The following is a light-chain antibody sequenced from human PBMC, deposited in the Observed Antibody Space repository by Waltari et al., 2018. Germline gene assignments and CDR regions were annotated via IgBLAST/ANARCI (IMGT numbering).Light chain of an antibody. CDR3: ETGGHGTWV. CDR1: SGPSSNI. J-gene: IGLJ3*02. V-gene: IGLV4-69*01. CDR2: VNSDGSH. Sequence: QLVLTQSPSASASLGASVKLPCTLSSGPSSNIIAWLQQRPERGPRYLMKVNSDGSHSKGDDIPDRFSGSSSGAERYLIISSLQSEDEADYYCETGGHGTWVFGGGTKLTVL.